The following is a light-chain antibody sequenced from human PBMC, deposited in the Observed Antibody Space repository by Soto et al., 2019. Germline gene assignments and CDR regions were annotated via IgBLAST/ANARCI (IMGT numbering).Light chain of an antibody. V-gene: IGKV2-28*01. CDR1: QSLLDSNGYNY. J-gene: IGKJ1*01. Sequence: DIVMTQSPLSLPFTPWEPSSISCRSSQSLLDSNGYNYLDWYLQKPGQSPQLLIYLGSNRASGVPDRFSGSGSGTDFTLKISRVEAEDVGVYYCMQALQTRTFGQGTKVDIK. CDR2: LGS. CDR3: MQALQTRT.